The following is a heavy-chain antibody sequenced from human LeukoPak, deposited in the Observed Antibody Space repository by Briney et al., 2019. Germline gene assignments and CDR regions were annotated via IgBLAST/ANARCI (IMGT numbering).Heavy chain of an antibody. CDR3: ARGGGLDV. CDR2: INHNGNVN. Sequence: QSGGSLRLSCAASRFTFSSYAMHWVRQYPGKGPEWVASINHNGNVNYYVDSVKGRFTISRDNAKNSLYLQMSNLRAEDTAVYFCARGGGLDVWGQGATVTVSS. J-gene: IGHJ6*02. D-gene: IGHD3-16*01. CDR1: RFTFSSYA. V-gene: IGHV3-7*03.